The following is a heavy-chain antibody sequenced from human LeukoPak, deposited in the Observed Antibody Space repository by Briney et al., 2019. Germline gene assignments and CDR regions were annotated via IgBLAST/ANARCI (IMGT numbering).Heavy chain of an antibody. CDR2: IIGDGSDT. Sequence: GGSLRLSCAASAFTLSSNWMHWVRQAPGRGLVWLSRIIGDGSDTPYADSVKGRFTISRDNARNTLYLQMNSRRVEDTAVYYCARGSTTGWPDFLDYWGQGSLVTVSS. D-gene: IGHD2/OR15-2a*01. CDR3: ARGSTTGWPDFLDY. CDR1: AFTLSSNW. V-gene: IGHV3-74*01. J-gene: IGHJ4*02.